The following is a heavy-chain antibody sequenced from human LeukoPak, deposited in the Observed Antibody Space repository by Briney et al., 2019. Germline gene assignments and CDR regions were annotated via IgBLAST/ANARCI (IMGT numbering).Heavy chain of an antibody. V-gene: IGHV3-30*02. CDR1: GFTFSTYG. Sequence: GGSLRLSCAASGFTFSTYGIHWVRQAPGKGLEWVAFIRYDGSNKYYADSVKGRFTISRDNAKNTLYLQMNSLRAEDTAVYYCASERQSSGSYYYYYFDYWGQGTLVTVSS. J-gene: IGHJ4*02. CDR2: IRYDGSNK. CDR3: ASERQSSGSYYYYYFDY. D-gene: IGHD3-10*01.